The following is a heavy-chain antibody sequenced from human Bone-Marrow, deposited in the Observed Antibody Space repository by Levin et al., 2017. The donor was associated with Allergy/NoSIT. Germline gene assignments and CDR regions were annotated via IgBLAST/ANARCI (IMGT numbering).Heavy chain of an antibody. V-gene: IGHV3-30-3*01. J-gene: IGHJ5*02. Sequence: GGSLRLSCAASGFTFRIHAMHWVRQAPGRGLEWVAVISYDGTYKFYAESVKGRFSISRDNSDNTLYLQMNSLTVDDTALYYCARDAAAGTTSGWLDPWGQGTLVTVSS. CDR1: GFTFRIHA. D-gene: IGHD1-7*01. CDR3: ARDAAAGTTSGWLDP. CDR2: ISYDGTYK.